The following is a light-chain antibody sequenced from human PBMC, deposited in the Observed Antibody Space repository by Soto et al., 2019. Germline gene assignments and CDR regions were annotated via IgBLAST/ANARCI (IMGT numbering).Light chain of an antibody. CDR2: EVS. Sequence: QSALTQPASVSGSPGQSITISCTGTSSDVGGYDYVSWYQQHPGKAPKLIIFEVSNRPSGISNRFSGSKSGNTASLTISGLQADDEAAYYCISFASGSTSGVFGTGPKLTVL. V-gene: IGLV2-14*01. J-gene: IGLJ1*01. CDR1: SSDVGGYDY. CDR3: ISFASGSTSGV.